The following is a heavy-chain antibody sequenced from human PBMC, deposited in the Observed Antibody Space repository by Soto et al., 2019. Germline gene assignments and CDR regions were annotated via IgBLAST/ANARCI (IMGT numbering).Heavy chain of an antibody. CDR1: GFTFSSSA. J-gene: IGHJ4*02. CDR2: IVVGSGHT. D-gene: IGHD3-22*01. CDR3: ASSFHSSGYYDY. V-gene: IGHV1-58*02. Sequence: SVKVSCKASGFTFSSSAMQWVRQARGQRLEWIGWIVVGSGHTNYAQKLQERVTITRDISTTTAYMELRSLRSDDTAVYYCASSFHSSGYYDYWGQGTLVTVSS.